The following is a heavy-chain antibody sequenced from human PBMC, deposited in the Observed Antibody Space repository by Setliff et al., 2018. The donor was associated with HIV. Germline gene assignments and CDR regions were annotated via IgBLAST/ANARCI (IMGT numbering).Heavy chain of an antibody. J-gene: IGHJ3*02. V-gene: IGHV1-18*01. Sequence: ASVKVSCKASGYTFSSHGITWVRQVPGQGLEWMGWISDYTGNINYAQKFQARVTMTIDSSTTTAYMELRSLRADDTALYYCARYASYTSDWREAFDIWGQGTMVTVSS. CDR3: ARYASYTSDWREAFDI. CDR1: GYTFSSHG. CDR2: ISDYTGNI. D-gene: IGHD6-19*01.